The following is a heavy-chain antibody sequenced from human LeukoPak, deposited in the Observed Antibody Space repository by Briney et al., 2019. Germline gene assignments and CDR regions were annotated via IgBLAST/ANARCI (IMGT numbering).Heavy chain of an antibody. V-gene: IGHV3-9*03. CDR2: ISWNSGSI. CDR3: AKSMYSSSWYSVPFDY. Sequence: GGSLRLSCAASGFTFSSYAMSWVRQAPGKGLEWVSGISWNSGSIGYADSVKGRFTISRDNAKNSLYLQMNSLRAEDMALYYCAKSMYSSSWYSVPFDYWGQGTLVTVSS. D-gene: IGHD6-13*01. J-gene: IGHJ4*02. CDR1: GFTFSSYA.